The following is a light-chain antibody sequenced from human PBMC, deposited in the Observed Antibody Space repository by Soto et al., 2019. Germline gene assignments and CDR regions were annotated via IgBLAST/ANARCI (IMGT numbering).Light chain of an antibody. V-gene: IGKV3-11*01. CDR3: LQRSDWPPWT. Sequence: EIVLTQSPATLSLPPGERATLSCRASQNIRSDLAWYQQKPGQGPRLLIHDASHRATGIPPRFSGRGSGTDFTLTISSLEPEDCAVYYCLQRSDWPPWTFGQGTKVEIK. J-gene: IGKJ1*01. CDR2: DAS. CDR1: QNIRSD.